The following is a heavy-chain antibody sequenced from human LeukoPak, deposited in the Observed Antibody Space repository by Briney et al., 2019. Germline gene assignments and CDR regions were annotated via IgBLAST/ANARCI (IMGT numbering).Heavy chain of an antibody. Sequence: GGSLRLSCGASGFTFYNYWMIWVRQAPGKGLEWVASINQHATETKYVDSVKGRFTISRDNSKNTLYLQMNSLRAEDTAVYYCARGPHSLGYWGQGTLVTVSS. J-gene: IGHJ4*02. CDR1: GFTFYNYW. CDR3: ARGPHSLGY. CDR2: INQHATET. V-gene: IGHV3-7*01.